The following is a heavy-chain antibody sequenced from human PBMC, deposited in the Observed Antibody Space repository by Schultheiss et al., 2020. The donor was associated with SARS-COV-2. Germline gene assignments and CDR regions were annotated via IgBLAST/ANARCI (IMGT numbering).Heavy chain of an antibody. Sequence: KISCKASGGTFSSYAISWVRQAPGQGLEWMGGIIPIFGTANYAQKFQGRVTITADESTSTAYMELSSLRSEDTAVYYCAVYCSSTSCYNRDYGMDVWGQGTTVTVSS. D-gene: IGHD2-2*02. V-gene: IGHV1-69*01. J-gene: IGHJ6*02. CDR3: AVYCSSTSCYNRDYGMDV. CDR2: IIPIFGTA. CDR1: GGTFSSYA.